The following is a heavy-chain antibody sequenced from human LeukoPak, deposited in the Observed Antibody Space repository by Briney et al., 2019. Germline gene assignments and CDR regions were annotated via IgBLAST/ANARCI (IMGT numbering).Heavy chain of an antibody. D-gene: IGHD5-24*01. CDR1: GGSISSNSNY. CDR3: ARKRGKGEGQYDY. J-gene: IGHJ4*02. V-gene: IGHV4-39*07. CDR2: ISYSGST. Sequence: SETLSLTCTVSGGSISSNSNYWGWIRQPPGKGLEWIGSISYSGSTYQNPSLKSRVTISVDTSKNQFSLKLSSVTAADTAVYYCARKRGKGEGQYDYWGQGTLVTVSS.